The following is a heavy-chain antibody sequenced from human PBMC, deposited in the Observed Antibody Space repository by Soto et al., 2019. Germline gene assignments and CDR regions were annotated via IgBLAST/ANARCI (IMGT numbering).Heavy chain of an antibody. V-gene: IGHV1-69*13. CDR3: ARDQWNNRNYASFDY. Sequence: SVKVSCKASGGTFSSYAISWVRQAPGQGLEWMGGIIPIFGTANYAQKFQGRVTITADESTSTEYMELSSMRSEDTAVYYCARDQWNNRNYASFDYCGQRTLVTVCS. CDR2: IIPIFGTA. D-gene: IGHD1-7*01. J-gene: IGHJ4*02. CDR1: GGTFSSYA.